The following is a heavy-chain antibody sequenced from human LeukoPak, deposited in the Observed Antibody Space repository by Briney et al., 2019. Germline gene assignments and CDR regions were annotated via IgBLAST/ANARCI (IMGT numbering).Heavy chain of an antibody. J-gene: IGHJ4*02. CDR2: INHSGST. V-gene: IGHV4-34*01. CDR3: ARRGSTPTYY. CDR1: GGSFSGYY. D-gene: IGHD1-26*01. Sequence: PSETLSLTCAVYGGSFSGYYWSWIRQPPGKGLEWIGEINHSGSTNYNPSLKSRVTISVDMSKNQFSLKLSSVTAADTALYYCARRGSTPTYYWGQGTLVTVSS.